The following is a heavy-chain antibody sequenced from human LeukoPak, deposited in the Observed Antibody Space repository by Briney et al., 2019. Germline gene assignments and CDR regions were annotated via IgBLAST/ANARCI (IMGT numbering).Heavy chain of an antibody. V-gene: IGHV4-30-2*01. CDR3: ARAGITIFGVVIPYWYFDL. CDR2: IYHSGST. D-gene: IGHD3-3*01. Sequence: SETLSLTCTVSGGSISSGGYYWSWIRQPPGKGLEWIGYIYHSGSTYYNPSLKSRVTISVDRSKNQFSLKLSSVTAADTAVYYCARAGITIFGVVIPYWYFDLWGRGTLITVSS. CDR1: GGSISSGGYY. J-gene: IGHJ2*01.